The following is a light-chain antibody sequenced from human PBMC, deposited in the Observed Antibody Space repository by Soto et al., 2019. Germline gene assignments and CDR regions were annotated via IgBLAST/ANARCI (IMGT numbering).Light chain of an antibody. J-gene: IGLJ2*01. Sequence: QSVLTQPASVSGSPGQSITISCTGTSSDVGSYNLVSWYRQHPGKAPKLMIYEGSKRPPGVSNRFSGSKSGNTASLTISGLQAEDEADYYCCSYAGSSTLVFGGGTKVTVL. CDR3: CSYAGSSTLV. CDR2: EGS. CDR1: SSDVGSYNL. V-gene: IGLV2-23*01.